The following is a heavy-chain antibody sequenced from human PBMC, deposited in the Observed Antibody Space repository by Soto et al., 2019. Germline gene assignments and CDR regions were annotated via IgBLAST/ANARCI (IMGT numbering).Heavy chain of an antibody. CDR1: GGTFSSYA. J-gene: IGHJ6*02. Sequence: SVKVSCKASGGTFSSYAISWVRQAPGQGLEWMGGIIPIFGTANYAQKFQGRVTITADKSTSTAYMELSSLRSEDTAVYYCARGGEVLRFLEWLPYYYYGMDVWG. CDR2: IIPIFGTA. V-gene: IGHV1-69*06. D-gene: IGHD3-3*01. CDR3: ARGGEVLRFLEWLPYYYYGMDV.